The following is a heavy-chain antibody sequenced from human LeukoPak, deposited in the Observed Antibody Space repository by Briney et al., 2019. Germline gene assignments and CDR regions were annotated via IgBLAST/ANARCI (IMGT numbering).Heavy chain of an antibody. CDR2: ISGSGGST. J-gene: IGHJ4*02. Sequence: GGSLRLSCAASRFTFSSYAMSWVRQAPGKGLEWVSTISGSGGSTYYADSVKGRFTISRDNSKDTLYLQMNSLRAEDTAVYYCAKADIVVVPAAIYDYWGQGTLVTVSS. V-gene: IGHV3-23*01. CDR3: AKADIVVVPAAIYDY. D-gene: IGHD2-2*01. CDR1: RFTFSSYA.